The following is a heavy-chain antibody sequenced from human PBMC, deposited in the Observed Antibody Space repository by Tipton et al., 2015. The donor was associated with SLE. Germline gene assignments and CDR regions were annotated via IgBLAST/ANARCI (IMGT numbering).Heavy chain of an antibody. D-gene: IGHD3-22*01. CDR1: GFTFDDSA. CDR3: AKGFERNHYYDSIGDAFDV. V-gene: IGHV3-9*01. J-gene: IGHJ3*01. Sequence: SLRLSCAASGFTFDDSAMHWVRQAPGKGLGWVSGIRWNSGSIGYADSVKGRFTISRDNAKNSLSLQINSLRAEVTALYYCAKGFERNHYYDSIGDAFDVSGQGTMVTVSS. CDR2: IRWNSGSI.